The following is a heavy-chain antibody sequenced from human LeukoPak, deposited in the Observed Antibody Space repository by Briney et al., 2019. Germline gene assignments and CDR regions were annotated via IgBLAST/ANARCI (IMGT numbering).Heavy chain of an antibody. CDR2: IYYSGST. CDR3: ARHWVIAAAFGY. D-gene: IGHD6-13*01. CDR1: GGSISSGSYY. J-gene: IGHJ4*02. V-gene: IGHV4-39*01. Sequence: SETLSLTCTVSGGSISSGSYYWGWIRQPPGKGLEWIGSIYYSGSTYYNPSLKSRVTISVDTSKNQFSLKLSSVTAADTAVYYCARHWVIAAAFGYWGQGTLVTVSS.